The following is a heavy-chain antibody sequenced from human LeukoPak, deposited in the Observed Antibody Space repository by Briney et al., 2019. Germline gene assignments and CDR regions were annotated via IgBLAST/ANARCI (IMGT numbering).Heavy chain of an antibody. D-gene: IGHD2-2*02. CDR1: GGSISSYY. J-gene: IGHJ5*02. Sequence: SETLSLTCTVSGGSISSYYWSWIRQPPGKGLEWIGYIYYSGSTNYNPSLKSRVTISVDTSKNQFSLKLSSVTAADTAVYYCARIVVPAAIPGGWFDPWGQGTLVTVSS. V-gene: IGHV4-59*01. CDR3: ARIVVPAAIPGGWFDP. CDR2: IYYSGST.